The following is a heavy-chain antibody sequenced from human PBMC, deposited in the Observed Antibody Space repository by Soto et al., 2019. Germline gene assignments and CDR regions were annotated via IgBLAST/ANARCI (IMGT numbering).Heavy chain of an antibody. CDR1: GGFISSGGYY. CDR2: IYYSGST. D-gene: IGHD6-13*01. CDR3: ARVDIAARTRDSSSWYSDY. J-gene: IGHJ4*02. Sequence: TFSLTCTVSGGFISSGGYYWSLIRQHPGKGLEWIGYIYYSGSTYYNPSLKSRVTISVDTSKNQFSLKLSSVTAADTAVYYCARVDIAARTRDSSSWYSDYWGQGTLVTVSS. V-gene: IGHV4-31*03.